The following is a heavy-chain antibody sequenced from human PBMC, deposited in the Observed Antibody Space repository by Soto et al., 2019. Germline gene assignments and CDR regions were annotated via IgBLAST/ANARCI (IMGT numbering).Heavy chain of an antibody. CDR1: GYTFTSYG. CDR3: ARDLQFQDPIAVAGVDAFDI. V-gene: IGHV1-18*01. D-gene: IGHD6-19*01. J-gene: IGHJ3*02. Sequence: QVQLVQSGAEVKKPGASVKVSCKASGYTFTSYGISWVRQAPGQGLEWMGWISAYNGNTNYAQKLQGRVTMTTDTSTSTAYMELRSLRSDDTAVYYCARDLQFQDPIAVAGVDAFDIWGQGTMVTVSS. CDR2: ISAYNGNT.